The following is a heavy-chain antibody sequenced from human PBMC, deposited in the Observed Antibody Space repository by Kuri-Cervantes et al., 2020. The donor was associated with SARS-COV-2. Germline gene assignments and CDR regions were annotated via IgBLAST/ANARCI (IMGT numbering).Heavy chain of an antibody. CDR3: ARGKWLVGDYYYYMDV. CDR1: GGSISSHY. Sequence: SETLSLTCTVSGGSISSHYWSWIRQPAGKGLEWIGRIYSSGSTNHNLSLKSRVTMSVDTSKSQFSLKLRSVTAADTAIYYCARGKWLVGDYYYYMDVWGKGTTVTVSS. CDR2: IYSSGST. V-gene: IGHV4-4*07. D-gene: IGHD6-19*01. J-gene: IGHJ6*03.